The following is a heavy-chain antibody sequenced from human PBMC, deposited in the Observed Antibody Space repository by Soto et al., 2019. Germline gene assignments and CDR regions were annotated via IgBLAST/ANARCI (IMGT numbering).Heavy chain of an antibody. CDR2: ISSGSSYT. CDR3: AGQGAGSSTSCPACYYYYAMDV. D-gene: IGHD2-2*01. J-gene: IGHJ6*02. CDR1: KFIFSEYY. Sequence: QVQLVESGGGLVKPGGSLRLSCAASKFIFSEYYMSWIRQAPGKGLEWVSYISSGSSYTNYADSVKGRFTISRDNTKNSPLLQKNSMRAEDTAVYFWAGQGAGSSTSCPACYYYYAMDVWGQGTTVTVSS. V-gene: IGHV3-11*06.